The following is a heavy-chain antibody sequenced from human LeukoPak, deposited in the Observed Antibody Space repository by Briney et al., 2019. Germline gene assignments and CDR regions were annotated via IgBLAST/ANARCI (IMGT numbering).Heavy chain of an antibody. V-gene: IGHV1-69*13. J-gene: IGHJ4*02. Sequence: SVKVSCKASGGTFSSYAISWVRQAPGQGLEWMGGIIPIFGTANYAQKFQGRVTITADESTSTAYMELSSLRPEDTAVYYCAALAQGSSISLDYWGQGTLVTVSS. CDR3: AALAQGSSISLDY. CDR1: GGTFSSYA. D-gene: IGHD2-2*01. CDR2: IIPIFGTA.